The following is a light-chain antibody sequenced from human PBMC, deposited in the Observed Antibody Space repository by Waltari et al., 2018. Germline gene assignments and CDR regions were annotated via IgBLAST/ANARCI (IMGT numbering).Light chain of an antibody. CDR1: QSLLYSDGSTY. CDR2: KVS. J-gene: IGKJ4*01. Sequence: DVVMPQSPLSLPVTLGQPASIPCRSSQSLLYSDGSTYLSWFQQRPGHSPRRLIHKVSTRDTVVPDRFSGSGSGTGCTLKISRVEAEDVGVYYCMQATHWPLTFGAGTQVEIK. CDR3: MQATHWPLT. V-gene: IGKV2-30*01.